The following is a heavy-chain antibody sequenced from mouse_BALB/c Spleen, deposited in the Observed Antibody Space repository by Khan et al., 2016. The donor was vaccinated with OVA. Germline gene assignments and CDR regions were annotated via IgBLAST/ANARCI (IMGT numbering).Heavy chain of an antibody. Sequence: QIQLVQSGPELKKPGETVKISCKASGYTFTNYGMNWVKQAPGKGLKWMGWIYTYTGEPTYADDFKGRFAFSLEFSVSTAYLQITNLTNEDTATXFCARGSRRAMDYWGQGTSVTVSS. CDR1: GYTFTNYG. D-gene: IGHD1-1*01. CDR2: IYTYTGEP. J-gene: IGHJ4*01. V-gene: IGHV9-3-1*01. CDR3: ARGSRRAMDY.